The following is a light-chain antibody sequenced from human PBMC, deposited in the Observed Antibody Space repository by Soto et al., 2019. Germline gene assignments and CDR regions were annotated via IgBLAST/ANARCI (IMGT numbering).Light chain of an antibody. Sequence: QSALTQPASVSGSPGQSITISCTGTSSDVGGYNYVSWYQQHPGKDPKLMIYDVSNRPSGVSNRFSGSKSGNTASLTISGLQAEDEAEYYCSSYTSSSPPVVFGGGTKLTVL. CDR3: SSYTSSSPPVV. CDR2: DVS. V-gene: IGLV2-14*01. CDR1: SSDVGGYNY. J-gene: IGLJ2*01.